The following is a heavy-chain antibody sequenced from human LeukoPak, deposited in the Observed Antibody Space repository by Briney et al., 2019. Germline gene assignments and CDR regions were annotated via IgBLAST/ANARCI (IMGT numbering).Heavy chain of an antibody. D-gene: IGHD2-2*02. Sequence: SETLSLTCAVYGGSFSGHYWSWIRQSPGKGLEWIGEIYLYGTTNYNPSLESRLTMSVDRSKNQFSMKLSSVTAADTAVYYCARDSGGYCSSTSCFTHAFDIWGQGTMVTVSS. V-gene: IGHV4-34*01. J-gene: IGHJ3*02. CDR2: IYLYGTT. CDR3: ARDSGGYCSSTSCFTHAFDI. CDR1: GGSFSGHY.